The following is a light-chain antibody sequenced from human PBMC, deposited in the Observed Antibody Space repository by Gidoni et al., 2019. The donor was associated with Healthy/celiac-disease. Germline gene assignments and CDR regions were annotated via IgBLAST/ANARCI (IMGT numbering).Light chain of an antibody. Sequence: EIVLPQSPGTLSLSPGERATLSCSASQIVSSSYLAWYQQKPGQAPRLLIYGASSRATGIPDRFSGSGSGTDFTLTISRLEPEDFAVYYCQQYGSSPAYSFGQGTKLEIK. CDR1: QIVSSSY. CDR2: GAS. J-gene: IGKJ2*03. V-gene: IGKV3-20*01. CDR3: QQYGSSPAYS.